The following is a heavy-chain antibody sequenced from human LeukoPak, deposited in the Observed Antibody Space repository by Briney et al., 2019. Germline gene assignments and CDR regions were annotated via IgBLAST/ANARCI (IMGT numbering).Heavy chain of an antibody. Sequence: GGSLRLSCAASEFTFNDYYMSWIRQAPGKGLEWLSYINIGGTNTHYADSVKGRFTISRDNAKKSLYLEMNNLRAEDTAVYYCATDGAGFDTWGQGVLVTVSS. CDR3: ATDGAGFDT. CDR2: INIGGTNT. V-gene: IGHV3-11*01. J-gene: IGHJ5*02. CDR1: EFTFNDYY.